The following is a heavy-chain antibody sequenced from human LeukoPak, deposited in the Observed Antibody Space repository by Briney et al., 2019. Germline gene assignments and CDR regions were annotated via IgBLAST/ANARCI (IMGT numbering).Heavy chain of an antibody. D-gene: IGHD2-2*02. CDR1: GFTFSSYG. Sequence: GGSLRLSCAASGFTFSSYGMHWVRQARGKGLEWVAVIWYDGSNEYYADSVKGRFTISRDNSKNTLYLQMNSLRAEDTAVYYCARGHTHFDYWGQGTLVTVSS. J-gene: IGHJ4*02. CDR3: ARGHTHFDY. V-gene: IGHV3-33*01. CDR2: IWYDGSNE.